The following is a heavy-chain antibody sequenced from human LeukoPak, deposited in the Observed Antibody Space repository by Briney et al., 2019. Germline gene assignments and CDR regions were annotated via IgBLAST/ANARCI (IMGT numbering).Heavy chain of an antibody. Sequence: GALRLSCAASGFTFSSYWMSWVRQAPGKGLEWVAVKSYDGSDEYYADSVKGRFTISRDNSKNTLYLQMNSLRAEDTAVYYCARVGIRSTRGFDYWGQGTLVTVSS. J-gene: IGHJ4*02. CDR1: GFTFSSYW. CDR3: ARVGIRSTRGFDY. V-gene: IGHV3-30-3*01. CDR2: KSYDGSDE. D-gene: IGHD2-2*01.